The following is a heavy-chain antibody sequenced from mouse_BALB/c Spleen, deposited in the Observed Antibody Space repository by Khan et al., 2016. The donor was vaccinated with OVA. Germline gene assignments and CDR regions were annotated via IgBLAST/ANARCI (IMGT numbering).Heavy chain of an antibody. CDR1: GYSFTNYG. CDR3: SSGGYWYFDV. J-gene: IGHJ1*01. Sequence: QVQLKQSGPEVKKPGETVKISCKASGYSFTNYGMNWVRQAPGKGLKWMGWINPYTGEPTYADDFKGRFAFSLETSASTAYLQINNLKNEDTATYFGSSGGYWYFDVWGAGTTVTVSS. D-gene: IGHD1-1*02. CDR2: INPYTGEP. V-gene: IGHV9-3-1*01.